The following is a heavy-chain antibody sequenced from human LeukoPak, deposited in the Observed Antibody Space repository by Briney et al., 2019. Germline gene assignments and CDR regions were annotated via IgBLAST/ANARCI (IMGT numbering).Heavy chain of an antibody. CDR1: GGSVSSGSYY. J-gene: IGHJ5*02. Sequence: NASETLSLTCTVSGGSVSSGSYYWSWIRQPPGKGLEWIGYIYYSGSTNYNPSLKSRVTISVDTSKNQFSLKLSSVTAADTAVYYCAREYGLYYYDSRGYYGDWFDPGVQGTLVTVSS. V-gene: IGHV4-61*01. D-gene: IGHD3-22*01. CDR2: IYYSGST. CDR3: AREYGLYYYDSRGYYGDWFDP.